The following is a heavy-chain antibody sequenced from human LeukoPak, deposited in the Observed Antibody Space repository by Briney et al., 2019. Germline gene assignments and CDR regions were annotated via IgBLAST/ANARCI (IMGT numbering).Heavy chain of an antibody. J-gene: IGHJ3*02. CDR1: GFTFDDYA. V-gene: IGHV3-9*01. CDR2: ISWNSGSI. Sequence: PGRSLRLSCAASGFTFDDYAMHWVRQAPGKGLEWVSGISWNSGSIGYADSVKGRFTISRDNAKNSLYLQMNSLRAEDTALYYCAKDEFVASDFTGAFDIWGQGTMVTVSS. D-gene: IGHD2-8*02. CDR3: AKDEFVASDFTGAFDI.